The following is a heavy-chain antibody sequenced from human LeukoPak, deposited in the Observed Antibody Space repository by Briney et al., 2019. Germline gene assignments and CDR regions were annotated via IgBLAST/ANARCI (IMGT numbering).Heavy chain of an antibody. V-gene: IGHV4-34*01. CDR3: ARDYGFPYYYYYMDV. D-gene: IGHD4-17*01. CDR2: INHSGST. J-gene: IGHJ6*03. CDR1: GGSFSGYY. Sequence: SETLPLTCAVYGGSFSGYYWSWIRQPPGKGLEWIGEINHSGSTNYNASLKSRVTISVDTSENQFSLKLSSVTAADTAVYYCARDYGFPYYYYYMDVWGKGTTVTISS.